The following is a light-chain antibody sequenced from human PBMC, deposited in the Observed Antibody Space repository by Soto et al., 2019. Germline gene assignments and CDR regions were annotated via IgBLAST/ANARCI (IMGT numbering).Light chain of an antibody. CDR2: WAS. V-gene: IGKV4-1*01. J-gene: IGKJ5*01. CDR1: QSVLYSSNNKNY. CDR3: QQYYTTPIT. Sequence: DIVITHSPDSLAVSLSERATINCKSSQSVLYSSNNKNYLAWYQQKPGQPPKLVIYWASTRESGVPDRFSGSGSGTDFTLTVSSLQAEDVAVYYCQQYYTTPITFGQGTRLEIK.